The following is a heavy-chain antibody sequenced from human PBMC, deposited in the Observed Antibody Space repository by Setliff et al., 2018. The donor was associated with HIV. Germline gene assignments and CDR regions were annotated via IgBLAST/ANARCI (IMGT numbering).Heavy chain of an antibody. CDR3: ARDIRGRDYYYYYMDV. V-gene: IGHV7-4-1*02. J-gene: IGHJ6*03. Sequence: ASVKVSCKASGYTFTSDAIHGVRQAPGQGLEWMGWINTNTGNQTYAQGFTGRFVFSLDTSVSTPYLQSSSLKAEDTAVYSCARDIRGRDYYYYYMDVWGKGTTVTVSS. CDR2: INTNTGNQ. D-gene: IGHD3-10*01. CDR1: GYTFTSDA.